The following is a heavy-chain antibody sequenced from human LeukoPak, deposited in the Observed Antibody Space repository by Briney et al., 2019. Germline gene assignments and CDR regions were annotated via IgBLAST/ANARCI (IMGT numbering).Heavy chain of an antibody. CDR1: GGSFSGYY. CDR3: ARPHDSSGYQQYYYYMDV. CDR2: INHSGST. D-gene: IGHD3-22*01. V-gene: IGHV4-34*01. Sequence: SETLSLTCAVYGGSFSGYYWSWIRQPPGKGLELIGEINHSGSTNYNPSLKSRATISVDTSKNQFSLKLSSVTAADTAVYYCARPHDSSGYQQYYYYMDVWGKGTTVTVSS. J-gene: IGHJ6*03.